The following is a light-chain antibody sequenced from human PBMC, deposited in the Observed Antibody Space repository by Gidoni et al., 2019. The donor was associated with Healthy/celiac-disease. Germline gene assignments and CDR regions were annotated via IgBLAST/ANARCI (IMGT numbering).Light chain of an antibody. V-gene: IGKV1-9*01. CDR3: QQLNSYPNPFT. Sequence: DIQLTQSPSFLSASVGDRVTITCRASQGISSYLAWYQQKPGKAPKLLIYAASTLQSGVPSRFSGSGSGTEFTLIISSLQPEDFATYYCQQLNSYPNPFTFGPGTKVDIK. CDR2: AAS. CDR1: QGISSY. J-gene: IGKJ3*01.